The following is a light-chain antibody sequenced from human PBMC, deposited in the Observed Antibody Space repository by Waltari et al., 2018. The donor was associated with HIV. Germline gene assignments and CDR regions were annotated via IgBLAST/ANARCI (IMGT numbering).Light chain of an antibody. Sequence: QSVLTQPPSVSGAPGQRVTISCTGSSSNIGAGYDVHWYQQLPGTAPKALIFGNTYRPSGVLDRVSGSKSGSSASLHITGLQAEDGADYYCQSYDISLSCWVFGGGTKLTVL. V-gene: IGLV1-40*01. CDR2: GNT. CDR1: SSNIGAGYD. J-gene: IGLJ3*02. CDR3: QSYDISLSCWV.